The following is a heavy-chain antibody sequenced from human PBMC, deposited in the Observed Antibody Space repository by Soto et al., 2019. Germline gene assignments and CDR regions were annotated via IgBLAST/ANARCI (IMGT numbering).Heavy chain of an antibody. V-gene: IGHV3-7*01. CDR2: IKQDGSEK. CDR1: GFTFSSYW. CDR3: ARAVAAPLYYFDY. Sequence: HPGGSLRLSCAASGFTFSSYWMSWVRQAPGKGLEWVANIKQDGSEKYYVDSVKGRFTISRDNAENSLYLQMNSLRAEDTAVYYCARAVAAPLYYFDYWGQGTLVTVSS. J-gene: IGHJ4*02. D-gene: IGHD6-13*01.